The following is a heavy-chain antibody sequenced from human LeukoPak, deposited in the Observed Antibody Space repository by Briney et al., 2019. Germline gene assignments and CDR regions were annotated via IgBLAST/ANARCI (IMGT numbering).Heavy chain of an antibody. CDR2: IIPILGIA. CDR1: GGTFSSYA. V-gene: IGHV1-69*04. Sequence: SVKVSCKASGGTFSSYAISWVRQAPGQGLEWMGRIIPILGIANYAQKFQGRVTITADKSTSTAYMELSSLRSEDTAVYYCARDLLAAAGYAFDIWGQGTMVTVSS. D-gene: IGHD6-13*01. J-gene: IGHJ3*02. CDR3: ARDLLAAAGYAFDI.